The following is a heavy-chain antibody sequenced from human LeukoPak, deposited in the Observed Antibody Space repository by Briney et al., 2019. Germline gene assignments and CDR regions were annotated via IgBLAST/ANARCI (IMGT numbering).Heavy chain of an antibody. Sequence: ASVKVSCKASGYTFTGYYMHWVRQAPGQGLEWMGWINPNSGDTKYAQKFQGRVSMTRDTSISTGYMELSRLGSDDTAMYYCARPHSSGWDHFVDYWGQGTTVTVSS. CDR1: GYTFTGYY. V-gene: IGHV1-2*02. J-gene: IGHJ4*03. CDR3: ARPHSSGWDHFVDY. D-gene: IGHD6-19*01. CDR2: INPNSGDT.